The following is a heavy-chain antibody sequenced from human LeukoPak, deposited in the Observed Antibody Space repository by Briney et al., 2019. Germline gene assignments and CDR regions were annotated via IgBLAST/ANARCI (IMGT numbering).Heavy chain of an antibody. D-gene: IGHD3-10*01. CDR2: IYYSGST. J-gene: IGHJ4*02. V-gene: IGHV4-59*01. CDR3: ARAGFGELLPLNDY. CDR1: GGSISSYY. Sequence: SETLSLTCTVSGGSISSYYWSWIRQPPGKGLEWIGYIYYSGSTNYNPSLKSRVTISVDTSKNQFSLKLSSVTAADTAVYYCARAGFGELLPLNDYWGQGTLVTVSS.